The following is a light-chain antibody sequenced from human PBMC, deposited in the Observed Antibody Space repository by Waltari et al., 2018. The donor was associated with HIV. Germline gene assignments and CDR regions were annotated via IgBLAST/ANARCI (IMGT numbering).Light chain of an antibody. J-gene: IGLJ2*01. V-gene: IGLV2-8*01. Sequence: QSALTQPLSASGSPGQSVTISCNGTSSDVGGYDYVSWYQQHPGKAPKLMLYDVTKRPSGVPDRFSGSKSGSTASLTLSGLQAEDEADYYCSSYAGSNILIFGGGTKLTVL. CDR2: DVT. CDR3: SSYAGSNILI. CDR1: SSDVGGYDY.